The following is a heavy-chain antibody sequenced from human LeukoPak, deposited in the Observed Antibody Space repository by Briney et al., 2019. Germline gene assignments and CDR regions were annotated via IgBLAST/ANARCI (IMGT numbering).Heavy chain of an antibody. CDR1: GFTFSSYG. J-gene: IGHJ5*02. Sequence: GGSLRLSCAASGFTFSSYGMHWVRQAPGKGLEWVAFIRYDGSNKYYADSVKGRFTISRDNSKNTLYLQMNSLRAEDTAVYYCAKDQSPPRQGNWFDPWGQGTLVTVSS. CDR2: IRYDGSNK. CDR3: AKDQSPPRQGNWFDP. V-gene: IGHV3-30*02.